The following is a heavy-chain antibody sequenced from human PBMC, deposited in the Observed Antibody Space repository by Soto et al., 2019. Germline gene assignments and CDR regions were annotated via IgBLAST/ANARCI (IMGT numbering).Heavy chain of an antibody. CDR2: IYYSGST. V-gene: IGHV4-30-4*08. D-gene: IGHD6-13*01. CDR1: GGSISSGDYY. CDR3: ARVAASADNSFDT. Sequence: PSETLSLTCPVSGGSISSGDYYWSWIRQHPGKGLEWIGYIYYSGSTFYNSSLESRLTISVDTSKNQFSLKLYSVTAVDTAVYYCARVAASADNSFDTWAQGTVVTVS. J-gene: IGHJ5*02.